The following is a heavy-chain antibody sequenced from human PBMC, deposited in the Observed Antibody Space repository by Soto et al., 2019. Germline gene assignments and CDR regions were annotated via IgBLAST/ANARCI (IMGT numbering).Heavy chain of an antibody. D-gene: IGHD3-10*01. CDR2: ISSSSSYI. Sequence: PGGSLRLSCAASGFTFSSYSMNWVRQAPGKGLEWVSSISSSSSYIYYADSVKGRFTISRDNAKNSLYLQMNSLRAEDTAVYYCAVGGGSGSYYYYGMDVWGQGTTVTVSS. V-gene: IGHV3-21*04. CDR1: GFTFSSYS. CDR3: AVGGGSGSYYYYGMDV. J-gene: IGHJ6*02.